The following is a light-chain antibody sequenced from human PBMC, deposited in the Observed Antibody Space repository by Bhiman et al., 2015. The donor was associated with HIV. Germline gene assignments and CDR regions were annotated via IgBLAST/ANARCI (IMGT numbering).Light chain of an antibody. V-gene: IGLV2-14*03. Sequence: QSALTQPASVSGSPGQSITISCTGTSSDVGGYNYVSWYQQYPGKAPKLMIYDVSNRPSGVPNRFSGSKSGNAASLTISGLQSEDDAFYYCASYTTATTWVFGGGTELTVL. J-gene: IGLJ3*02. CDR1: SSDVGGYNY. CDR2: DVS. CDR3: ASYTTATTWV.